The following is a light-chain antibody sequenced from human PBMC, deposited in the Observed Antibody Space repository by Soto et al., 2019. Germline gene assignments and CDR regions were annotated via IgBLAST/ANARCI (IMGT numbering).Light chain of an antibody. CDR2: DVT. V-gene: IGLV2-11*01. CDR3: CSYAGSYTFGVV. CDR1: SSDVGGYNY. J-gene: IGLJ2*01. Sequence: QSVLIQPRSVSGSPGQSVTISCTGTSSDVGGYNYVSWYQQHPGKAPKLMIYDVTKRPSGVPDRFSGSKSGNTASLTISGLQAEDEADYYCCSYAGSYTFGVVFGGGTKLTVL.